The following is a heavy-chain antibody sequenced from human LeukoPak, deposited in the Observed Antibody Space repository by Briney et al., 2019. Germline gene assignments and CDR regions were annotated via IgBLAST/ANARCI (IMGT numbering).Heavy chain of an antibody. CDR2: ISSSSSYI. CDR1: GFTFSSYS. CDR3: ARGAAAAAGRSPLDY. Sequence: GESLRLSCAASGFTFSSYSMNWVRQAPGKGLEWVSSISSSSSYIYYADSVKGRFIISRDNAKNSLYLQMNSLRAEDTAVYYCARGAAAAAGRSPLDYWGQGTLVTVSS. D-gene: IGHD6-13*01. V-gene: IGHV3-21*01. J-gene: IGHJ4*02.